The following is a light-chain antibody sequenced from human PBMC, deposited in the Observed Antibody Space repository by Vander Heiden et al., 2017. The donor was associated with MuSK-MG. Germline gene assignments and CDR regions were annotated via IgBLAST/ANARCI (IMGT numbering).Light chain of an antibody. CDR1: SSDVGGYNY. CDR3: CSYAGSYTLV. Sequence: QSALTQPRSVSGSPGQSVTISCTGTSSDVGGYNYVSWYQQHPGKPPILMIYDVSKRPSGVPDRFSGSKSGTTASMTILGLQAEDEADYYCCSYAGSYTLVFGGGTELTVL. J-gene: IGLJ2*01. CDR2: DVS. V-gene: IGLV2-11*01.